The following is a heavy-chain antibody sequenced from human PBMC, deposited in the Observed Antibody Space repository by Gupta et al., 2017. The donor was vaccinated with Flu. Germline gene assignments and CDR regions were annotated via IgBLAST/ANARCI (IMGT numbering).Heavy chain of an antibody. CDR3: ARVTRQQLAKNKKTMPSRAKNKNYYYGMDV. CDR2: INHSGST. D-gene: IGHD6-13*01. V-gene: IGHV4-34*01. Sequence: EWIGEINHSGSTNYNPSLKSRVTISVDTSKNQFSLKLSSVTAADTAVYYCARVTRQQLAKNKKTMPSRAKNKNYYYGMDVWGQGTTVTVSS. J-gene: IGHJ6*02.